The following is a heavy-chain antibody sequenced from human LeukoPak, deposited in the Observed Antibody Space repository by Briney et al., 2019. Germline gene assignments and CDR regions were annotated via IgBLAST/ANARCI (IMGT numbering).Heavy chain of an antibody. D-gene: IGHD3-3*01. V-gene: IGHV1-8*01. CDR2: MNPNSGNT. CDR3: ARVSVALRFLEWPTYYMDV. J-gene: IGHJ6*03. Sequence: ASVKVSCKASGCTFTSYDINWVRQATGQGLEWMGWMNPNSGNTGYAQKFQGRVTMTRNTSISTAYMELSSLRSEDTAVYYCARVSVALRFLEWPTYYMDVWGKGTRSPSP. CDR1: GCTFTSYD.